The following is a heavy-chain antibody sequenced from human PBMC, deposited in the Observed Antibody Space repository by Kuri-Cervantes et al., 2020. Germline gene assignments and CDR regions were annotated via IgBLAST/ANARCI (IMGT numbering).Heavy chain of an antibody. CDR1: GYSFTSYW. D-gene: IGHD3-10*01. CDR3: TRIMLSVGSGSHNYYYYGMDV. Sequence: GGSLRLSCKGSGYSFTSYWIGWVRQMPGKGLEWMGIIYPGDSDTGYSPSFQGQVTISADKSISTAYLQWSSLKASDTAMYYCTRIMLSVGSGSHNYYYYGMDVWGQGTTVTVSS. CDR2: IYPGDSDT. V-gene: IGHV5-51*01. J-gene: IGHJ6*02.